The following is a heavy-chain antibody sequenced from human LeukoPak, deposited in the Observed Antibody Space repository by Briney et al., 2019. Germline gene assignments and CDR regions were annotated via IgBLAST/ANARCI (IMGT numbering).Heavy chain of an antibody. D-gene: IGHD2-15*01. Sequence: PSQTLSLTCAVSGGSISSGGYSWSWIRQPPGKGLEWIGYIYHSGSTYYNPSLKSRVTISVDRSKNQFSLKLSSVTAADTAVYYCARASSDSPFDYWGQGTLVTVSS. CDR2: IYHSGST. V-gene: IGHV4-30-2*01. J-gene: IGHJ4*02. CDR1: GGSISSGGYS. CDR3: ARASSDSPFDY.